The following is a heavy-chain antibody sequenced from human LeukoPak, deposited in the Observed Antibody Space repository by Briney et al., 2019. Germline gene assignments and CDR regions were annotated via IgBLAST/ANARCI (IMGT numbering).Heavy chain of an antibody. CDR2: IKQDGSER. J-gene: IGHJ4*02. V-gene: IGHV3-7*01. Sequence: GGSLRLSCAVSRFTFSDYWMRWVRQAPGKGLEWVGNIKQDGSERNYVDSVKGRFTISRDNAKKSLYLQMNSLRAEDTAVYYCARDWGAYYHFFDYWGQGTLVTVSS. CDR3: ARDWGAYYHFFDY. CDR1: RFTFSDYW. D-gene: IGHD3-22*01.